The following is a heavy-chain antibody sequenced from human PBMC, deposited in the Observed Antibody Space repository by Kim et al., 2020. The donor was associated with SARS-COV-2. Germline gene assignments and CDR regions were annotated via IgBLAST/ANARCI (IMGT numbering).Heavy chain of an antibody. CDR3: AKLHWDFWSGYYRNHDAFDI. V-gene: IGHV3-23*01. CDR2: ISGSGGST. J-gene: IGHJ3*02. Sequence: GGSLRLSCAASGFTFSSYAMSWVRQAPGKGLEWVSAISGSGGSTYYADSVKGRFTISRDNSKNTLYLQMNSLRAEDTAVYYCAKLHWDFWSGYYRNHDAFDIWGQGTMVTVSS. CDR1: GFTFSSYA. D-gene: IGHD3-3*01.